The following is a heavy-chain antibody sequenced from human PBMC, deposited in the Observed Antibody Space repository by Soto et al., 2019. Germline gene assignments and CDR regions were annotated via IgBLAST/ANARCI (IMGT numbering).Heavy chain of an antibody. CDR3: AREIVVVPAAIGFYYYYGMDV. D-gene: IGHD2-2*02. J-gene: IGHJ6*02. CDR1: GGTFSSYA. V-gene: IGHV1-69*13. CDR2: IIPIFGTA. Sequence: SVKVSCKASGGTFSSYAISWVRQAPGQGLEWMGGIIPIFGTANYAQKFQGRVTITADESTSTAYMELSSLRSEDTAVYYCAREIVVVPAAIGFYYYYGMDVWGQGTTVTVSS.